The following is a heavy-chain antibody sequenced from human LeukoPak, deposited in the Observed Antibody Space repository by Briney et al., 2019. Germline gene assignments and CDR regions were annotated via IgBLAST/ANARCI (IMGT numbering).Heavy chain of an antibody. J-gene: IGHJ6*02. Sequence: GASVNVSCKASGYTFTGYYMHWVRQAPGQGLEWMGWINPNSGGTNYAQKFQGWVAMTRDTSISTAYMELSRLRSDDTAVYYCARGSGASGIYGMDVWGQGTTVTVSS. CDR1: GYTFTGYY. CDR3: ARGSGASGIYGMDV. CDR2: INPNSGGT. V-gene: IGHV1-2*04. D-gene: IGHD3-10*01.